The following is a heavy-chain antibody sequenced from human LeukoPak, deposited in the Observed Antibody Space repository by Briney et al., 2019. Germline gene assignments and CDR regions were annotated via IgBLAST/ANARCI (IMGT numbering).Heavy chain of an antibody. CDR2: IIVSGTA. Sequence: GGSLRLSCAASGFTFSSFSMTWVRQAPGKGLEWVSSIIVSGTAYYADSVKGRFTISRDSFRGTLFLQMDSLRVEDTAVYFCAKGSVGNADFASWGQGALVTVSS. CDR1: GFTFSSFS. D-gene: IGHD6-25*01. V-gene: IGHV3-23*01. J-gene: IGHJ4*02. CDR3: AKGSVGNADFAS.